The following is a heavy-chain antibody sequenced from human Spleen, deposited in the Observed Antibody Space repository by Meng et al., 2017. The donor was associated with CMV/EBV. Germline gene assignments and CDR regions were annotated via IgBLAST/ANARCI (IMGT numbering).Heavy chain of an antibody. CDR1: GCSISRCDDY. CDR2: IYDSGTT. Sequence: GCSISRCDDYWSWIRQSPGKGLELIGYIYDSGTTYYNPSLKNRVTISVDTSKNQFSLNLTSVTAADTAVYYCARETRSFDFGVLNDPWGQGTLVTVSS. V-gene: IGHV4-30-4*01. J-gene: IGHJ5*02. D-gene: IGHD3-3*01. CDR3: ARETRSFDFGVLNDP.